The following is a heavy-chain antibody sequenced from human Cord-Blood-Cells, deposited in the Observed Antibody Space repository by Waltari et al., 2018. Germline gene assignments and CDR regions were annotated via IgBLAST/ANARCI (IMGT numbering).Heavy chain of an antibody. CDR1: GFTLSSSG. CDR3: AKGDFWSGYYVYYYGMDV. Sequence: QVQLVESGGGVVQPGRSLRVSCAAYGFTLSSSGMHWVRRAQGTGLEGVAGISYDRSNKYYADSVKGRFTISRDNSKNTLYLQMNSLRAEDTAVYYCAKGDFWSGYYVYYYGMDVWGQGTTVTVSS. CDR2: ISYDRSNK. J-gene: IGHJ6*02. D-gene: IGHD3-3*01. V-gene: IGHV3-30*18.